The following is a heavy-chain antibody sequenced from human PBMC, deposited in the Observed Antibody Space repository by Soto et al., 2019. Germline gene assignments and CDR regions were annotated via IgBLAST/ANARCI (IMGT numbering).Heavy chain of an antibody. V-gene: IGHV1-69*08. D-gene: IGHD3-16*01. J-gene: IGHJ4*02. Sequence: QVQLVQSGAEVKKPGSSVKVSCKASGGTFSSYTISWVRQAPGQGVEWMGRIIPILGIANYAQKFQGRVTITADKSTSTAYMELSSLRSEDTAVYYCARDAGGVFDYWGQGTLVTVSS. CDR2: IIPILGIA. CDR3: ARDAGGVFDY. CDR1: GGTFSSYT.